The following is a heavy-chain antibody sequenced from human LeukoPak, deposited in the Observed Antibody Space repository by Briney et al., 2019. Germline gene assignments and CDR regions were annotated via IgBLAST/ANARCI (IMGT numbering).Heavy chain of an antibody. D-gene: IGHD2-21*01. CDR3: ARAGAGGGDFDY. V-gene: IGHV4-59*01. Sequence: PSETLSLTCSVSGGSINTYNWSWIRQPPGKGLEWIGYIYYSGSTNYNPSLKSRVTISVDTSKNQFSLRLNSVTAADTAVYYCARAGAGGGDFDYWGQGTLVTVSS. CDR2: IYYSGST. J-gene: IGHJ4*02. CDR1: GGSINTYN.